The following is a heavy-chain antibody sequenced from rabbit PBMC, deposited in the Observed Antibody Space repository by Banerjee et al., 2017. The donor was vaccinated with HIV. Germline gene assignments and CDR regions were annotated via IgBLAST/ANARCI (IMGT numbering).Heavy chain of an antibody. D-gene: IGHD4-1*01. CDR2: IGAGSSGTT. CDR1: GFSLSSYW. Sequence: QSLEESGGDLVKPGASLTLTCTASGFSLSSYWMWWVRQAPGKGLEWIACIGAGSSGTTYYASWAKGRFTISKTSSTTVTLQLNSLTAADTATYFCARGGVWGATRLDFWGPGTLVTVS. CDR3: ARGGVWGATRLDF. J-gene: IGHJ3*01. V-gene: IGHV1S40*01.